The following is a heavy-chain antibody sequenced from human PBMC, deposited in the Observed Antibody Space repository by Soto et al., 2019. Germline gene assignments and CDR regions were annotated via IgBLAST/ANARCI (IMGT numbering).Heavy chain of an antibody. CDR2: IRQDGSEI. J-gene: IGHJ4*02. Sequence: VGSLRLSCAASGFTFSSYAMTWVRQAPGKGLEWVANIRQDGSEINYVDSVKGRFTISRDNTKNSLYLQMNSLRAEDTAIYYCAREVVVSRGASYFGYWGPGTLVTVSS. CDR3: AREVVVSRGASYFGY. V-gene: IGHV3-7*04. D-gene: IGHD2-2*01. CDR1: GFTFSSYA.